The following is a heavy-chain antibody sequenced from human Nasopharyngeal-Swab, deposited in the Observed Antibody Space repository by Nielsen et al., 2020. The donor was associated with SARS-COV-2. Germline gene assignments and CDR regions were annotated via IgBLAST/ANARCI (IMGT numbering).Heavy chain of an antibody. CDR1: GFNFSSYD. D-gene: IGHD1-1*01. Sequence: GESLKISCAASGFNFSSYDMHWVRQATGKGLEWVSAIGTAGDTYYPGSVKGRFTISRENAKNSLYLQMNSLRAGDTAVYYCAREAFDSTTYYYYMDVWGKGTTVTVSS. J-gene: IGHJ6*03. V-gene: IGHV3-13*01. CDR2: IGTAGDT. CDR3: AREAFDSTTYYYYMDV.